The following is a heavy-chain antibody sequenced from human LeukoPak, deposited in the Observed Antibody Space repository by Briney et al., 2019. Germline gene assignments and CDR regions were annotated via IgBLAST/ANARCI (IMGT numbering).Heavy chain of an antibody. D-gene: IGHD6-25*01. CDR1: GLPVGNFW. CDR3: ETDLTGSEDR. J-gene: IGHJ5*02. CDR2: MDTDGRTT. V-gene: IGHV3-74*01. Sequence: PGGSLRLSCVVSGLPVGNFWMHRVRQVPGKGLVWVARMDTDGRTTDYAHSVKGPFTISRDNARNTLYLQMRSLRANDTALYYCETDLTGSEDRWGEGTLVTVSS.